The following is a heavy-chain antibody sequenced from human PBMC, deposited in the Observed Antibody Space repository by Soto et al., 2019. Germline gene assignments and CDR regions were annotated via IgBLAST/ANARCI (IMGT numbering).Heavy chain of an antibody. Sequence: QVQLVESGGGVVQPGRSLRLSCAASGFTFSSYAMHWVRQAPGKGLEWVAVISYDGSNKYYADSVKGRFTISRGNSKNTLYLQMNSLRAEDTAVYYCARGIAVAGTYFDYWGQGTLVTVSS. CDR2: ISYDGSNK. CDR3: ARGIAVAGTYFDY. J-gene: IGHJ4*02. D-gene: IGHD6-19*01. CDR1: GFTFSSYA. V-gene: IGHV3-30-3*01.